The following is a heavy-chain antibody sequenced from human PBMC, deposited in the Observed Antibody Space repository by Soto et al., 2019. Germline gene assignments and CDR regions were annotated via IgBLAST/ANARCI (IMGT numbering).Heavy chain of an antibody. Sequence: GGSLRLSCAGSGFTFSDYAMNWVRQAPGKGLEWVSAIRGGGGSTHYADSVKGRFTISRGNSKNTVYLQMNSLRTEDTAVYYCAKGDYDILTGYYSYYYYYMDVWGKGTTVTVSS. V-gene: IGHV3-23*01. D-gene: IGHD3-9*01. CDR1: GFTFSDYA. CDR2: IRGGGGST. CDR3: AKGDYDILTGYYSYYYYYMDV. J-gene: IGHJ6*03.